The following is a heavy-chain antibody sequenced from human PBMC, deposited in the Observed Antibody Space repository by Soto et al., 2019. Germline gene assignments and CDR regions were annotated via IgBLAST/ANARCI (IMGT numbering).Heavy chain of an antibody. CDR1: GGSISSYY. CDR3: ARVKVAGTYRLRSGWFDP. J-gene: IGHJ5*02. D-gene: IGHD6-19*01. Sequence: KPSETLSLTCTVSGGSISSYYWSWIRQPPGKGLEWIGYIYYSGSTNYNPSLKSRVTISVDTSKNQFSLKLSSVTAADTAVYYCARVKVAGTYRLRSGWFDPWGQGTLVT. CDR2: IYYSGST. V-gene: IGHV4-59*01.